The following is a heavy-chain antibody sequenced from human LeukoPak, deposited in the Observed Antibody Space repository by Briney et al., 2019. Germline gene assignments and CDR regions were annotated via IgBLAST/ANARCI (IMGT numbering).Heavy chain of an antibody. Sequence: GGSLRLSCAASGFTVSSNYMSWVRQAPGKGLEWVSVIYSGGKSCYADSVKGRFTIARDNTKNTLYLQMNSLRVEDTAVYYCARDKFDYIWGSHDYWGQGTLVTVSS. CDR2: IYSGGKS. D-gene: IGHD3-16*01. CDR1: GFTVSSNY. J-gene: IGHJ4*02. CDR3: ARDKFDYIWGSHDY. V-gene: IGHV3-66*01.